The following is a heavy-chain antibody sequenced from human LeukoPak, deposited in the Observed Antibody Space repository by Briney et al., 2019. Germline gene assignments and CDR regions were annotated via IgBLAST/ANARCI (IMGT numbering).Heavy chain of an antibody. CDR3: ARRLAAAGTHDY. D-gene: IGHD6-13*01. V-gene: IGHV4-38-2*01. CDR2: IYHSGST. CDR1: GYSISSGYY. J-gene: IGHJ4*02. Sequence: SETLSLTCAVSGYSISSGYYWGWIRQPPGKGLEGIGSIYHSGSTYYNPSLKSRVTISVDPSKNQFSLKLSSVPAADAAVYYCARRLAAAGTHDYWGQGTLVTVSS.